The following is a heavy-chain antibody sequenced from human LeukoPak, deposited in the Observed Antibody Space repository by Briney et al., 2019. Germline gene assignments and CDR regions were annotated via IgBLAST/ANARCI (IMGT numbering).Heavy chain of an antibody. V-gene: IGHV3-30*02. CDR2: IRYDASDR. CDR3: ARGPTLYYYYMDV. CDR1: GFTFNHYG. J-gene: IGHJ6*03. Sequence: PGGSLRLSCAASGFTFNHYGMHWVRQAPGKGLEWVAFIRYDASDRYYADSVKGRFTISRDNSKNTLYLQMNSLRAEDTAVYYCARGPTLYYYYMDVWGKGTTVTVSS.